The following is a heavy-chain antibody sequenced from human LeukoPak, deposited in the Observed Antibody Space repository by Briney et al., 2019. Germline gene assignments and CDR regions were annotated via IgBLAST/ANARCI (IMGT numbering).Heavy chain of an antibody. CDR2: IYSDGST. CDR1: GFIVSSNY. Sequence: GGSLRLSCAASGFIVSSNYMSWVRQAPGKGLEWVSVIYSDGSTYYADSVKGRFTISRDNSKNTLYLQMNSLRVEDTAVYYCGKDPNGNFIGAFDFWGQGTMVTVSS. J-gene: IGHJ3*01. D-gene: IGHD4-23*01. V-gene: IGHV3-53*01. CDR3: GKDPNGNFIGAFDF.